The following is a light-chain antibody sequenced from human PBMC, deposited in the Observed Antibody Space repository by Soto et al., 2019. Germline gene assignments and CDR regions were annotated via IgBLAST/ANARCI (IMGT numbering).Light chain of an antibody. CDR3: QEYNSYSGT. CDR1: QSLGIW. Sequence: DIQMTQSPSTLSASVGYRFTITCRASQSLGIWLAWHQQKPGKAPKLLIYDASTLKSGVPSRFSGSGSGTKFTLTISSLQPDDFATYYCQEYNSYSGTFGQGTTGDIK. J-gene: IGKJ1*01. CDR2: DAS. V-gene: IGKV1-5*01.